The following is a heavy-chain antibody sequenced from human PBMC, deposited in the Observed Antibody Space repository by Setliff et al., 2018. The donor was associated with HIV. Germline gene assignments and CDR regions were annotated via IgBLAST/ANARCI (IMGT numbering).Heavy chain of an antibody. Sequence: SETLSLTCTGSGGSINNKYWRWIRQPAGKGLEWIGRIYSGGNTNYNPSLKSRVVMSVDTSKNQFSLKLTSVTAADTATYYCARSYFDMMTGYYAFDYWGQGTPVTVSS. CDR2: IYSGGNT. CDR1: GGSINNKY. J-gene: IGHJ4*02. V-gene: IGHV4-4*07. CDR3: ARSYFDMMTGYYAFDY. D-gene: IGHD3-9*01.